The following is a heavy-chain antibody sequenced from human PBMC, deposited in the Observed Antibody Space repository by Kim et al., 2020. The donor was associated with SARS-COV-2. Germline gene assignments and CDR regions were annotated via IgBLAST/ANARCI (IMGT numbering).Heavy chain of an antibody. J-gene: IGHJ4*02. CDR2: INGGNGYT. V-gene: IGHV1-3*01. Sequence: SLKVSCKSSGYTFFPSSLHWVRQAPGQRLDWMGWINGGNGYTEYSQKFQGRVTFTKDTPAKTAYMELSSLRSEDTAVYYCARDHRNSSGYYSFDYWGQGTLVTVSS. CDR1: GYTFFPSS. D-gene: IGHD3-22*01. CDR3: ARDHRNSSGYYSFDY.